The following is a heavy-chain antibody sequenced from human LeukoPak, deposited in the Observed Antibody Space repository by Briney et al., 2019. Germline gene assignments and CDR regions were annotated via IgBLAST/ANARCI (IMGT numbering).Heavy chain of an antibody. D-gene: IGHD6-13*01. CDR1: GYTFTGYY. CDR2: INPNSGGT. V-gene: IGHV1-2*02. Sequence: ASVKVSCKASGYTFTGYYMHWVRQAPGQGLEWMGWINPNSGGTNYAQKFQGRVTMTRDTSISTAYMELSRLRSDDTAVYYCARVQGCGSSWYLGGWFDPWGQGTLVTVSS. CDR3: ARVQGCGSSWYLGGWFDP. J-gene: IGHJ5*02.